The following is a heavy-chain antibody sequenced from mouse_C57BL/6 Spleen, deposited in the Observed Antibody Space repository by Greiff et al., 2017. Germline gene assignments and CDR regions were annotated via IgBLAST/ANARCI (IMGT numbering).Heavy chain of an antibody. V-gene: IGHV1-39*01. J-gene: IGHJ4*01. CDR2: INPNYGTT. Sequence: EVQLQQSGPELVKPGASVKISCKASGYSFTDYNMHWVKQSNGKSLEWIGVINPNYGTTRYNQKLKGKATLTVDKSSSTAYMQLTSLTSEDSAVYYCAYGYYGGCYYAMDYWGQGTSVTVSS. CDR3: AYGYYGGCYYAMDY. CDR1: GYSFTDYN. D-gene: IGHD2-3*01.